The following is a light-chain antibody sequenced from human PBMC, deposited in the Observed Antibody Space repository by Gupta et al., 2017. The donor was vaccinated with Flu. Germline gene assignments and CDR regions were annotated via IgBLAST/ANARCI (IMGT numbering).Light chain of an antibody. CDR3: QTWGTGVVV. Sequence: QPVLTQSPSASASLGTSVKLTCTLNSGHSSYAIAWLQQQPEGGPRYLMKVNSDGSHSEGDGIPDRFSGSGSGAERYLTISRVQSEDESDYYWQTWGTGVVVFGGGTKLTVL. J-gene: IGLJ2*01. V-gene: IGLV4-69*01. CDR2: VNSDGSH. CDR1: SGHSSYA.